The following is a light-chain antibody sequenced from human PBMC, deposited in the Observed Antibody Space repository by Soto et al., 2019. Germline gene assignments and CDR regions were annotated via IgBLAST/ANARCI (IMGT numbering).Light chain of an antibody. CDR1: QSVFSK. Sequence: EMVMTQSPATLSVSPGERVTLSCRASQSVFSKLAWYQQRPGQAPTLLIFDASARAPGIPARFSGSGSGTEFTLTINSLQSEDFGVYFCMQYNKWPTFGQGTKVDI. CDR2: DAS. V-gene: IGKV3-15*01. CDR3: MQYNKWPT. J-gene: IGKJ1*01.